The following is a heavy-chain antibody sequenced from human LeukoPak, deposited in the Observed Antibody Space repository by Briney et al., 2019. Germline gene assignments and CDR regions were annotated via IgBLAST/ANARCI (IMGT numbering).Heavy chain of an antibody. V-gene: IGHV1-69*13. CDR3: ARHSVVVAAAYYFDY. J-gene: IGHJ4*02. Sequence: ASVKVSCKASGGTFNNYVISWVRQAPGQGLEWMGGIIPIFGTANYAQKFQGRVTITADESTSTAYMELSSLRSEDTAVYYCARHSVVVAAAYYFDYWGQGTLVTVSS. D-gene: IGHD2-15*01. CDR2: IIPIFGTA. CDR1: GGTFNNYV.